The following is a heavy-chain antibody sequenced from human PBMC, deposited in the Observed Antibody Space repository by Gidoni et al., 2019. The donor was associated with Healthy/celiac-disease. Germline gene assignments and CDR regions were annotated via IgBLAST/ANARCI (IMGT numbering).Heavy chain of an antibody. D-gene: IGHD3-22*01. Sequence: EVQLVESGGGLVQPGGSLRLSCAASGFTFRSYAMSWVRQAPGKGLEWVSAISGSGGSTYYADSVKGRFTISRDNSKNTLYLQMNSLRAEDTAVYYCAKTLRITMIVVVTDDAFDIWGQGTMVTVSS. J-gene: IGHJ3*02. CDR1: GFTFRSYA. CDR3: AKTLRITMIVVVTDDAFDI. V-gene: IGHV3-23*04. CDR2: ISGSGGST.